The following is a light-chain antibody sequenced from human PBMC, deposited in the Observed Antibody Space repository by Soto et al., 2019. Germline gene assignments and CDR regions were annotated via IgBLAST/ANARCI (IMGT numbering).Light chain of an antibody. CDR2: GAS. Sequence: IVLTQPPATLSLSPGERATLSCRASQSVSSYLAWYQQKPGQAPRLLIYGASNRATGIPDRFSGSGSGTDFTLTISSLQPDDFATYYCQQYNSYSEAFGQGTKVDIK. CDR1: QSVSSY. V-gene: IGKV3-11*01. CDR3: QQYNSYSEA. J-gene: IGKJ1*01.